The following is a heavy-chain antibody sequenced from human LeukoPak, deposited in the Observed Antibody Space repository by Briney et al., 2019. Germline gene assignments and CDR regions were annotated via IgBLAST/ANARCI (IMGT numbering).Heavy chain of an antibody. D-gene: IGHD5-24*01. CDR3: ARDSDGALDY. J-gene: IGHJ4*02. CDR2: IYSGGST. Sequence: PGRCLRLAWAAAAFTVGSNYMSWVRQAARKLMEWVSVIYSGGSTYYADSVKGRFTISRDNSKTTLYLQMNSLRAEDTAVYYCARDSDGALDYWGQGTLVTVSS. V-gene: IGHV3-53*01. CDR1: AFTVGSNY.